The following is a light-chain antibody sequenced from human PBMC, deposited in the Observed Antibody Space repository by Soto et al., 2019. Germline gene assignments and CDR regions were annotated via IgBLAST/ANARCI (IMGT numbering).Light chain of an antibody. CDR3: QQLSRYPLT. CDR2: SAS. Sequence: DIQLTQSPSVLSASVGDTVTITCRASQALSNYLAWYQQKPGKAPDLLIYSASTLQSGVPSRFSGSGSETEFSLTIGALQPEDFATYYCQQLSRYPLTFGGGTKVDIK. CDR1: QALSNY. V-gene: IGKV1-9*01. J-gene: IGKJ4*01.